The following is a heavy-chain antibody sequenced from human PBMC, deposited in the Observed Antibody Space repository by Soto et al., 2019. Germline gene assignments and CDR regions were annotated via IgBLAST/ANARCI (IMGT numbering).Heavy chain of an antibody. D-gene: IGHD2-2*01. CDR3: AITPYCGSASCYDPWFDP. V-gene: IGHV4-39*01. J-gene: IGHJ5*02. CDR1: GGSISSSSYY. Sequence: QLQLQEAGPGLVEPSETLSLSCTVSGGSISSSSYYWGWIRQPPGRGLEWIGTIYYSGTTYYNPSHKSRVTISIDTSKNQFFLNLRSVTAADTAVYYCAITPYCGSASCYDPWFDPWGQGTLVTVSS. CDR2: IYYSGTT.